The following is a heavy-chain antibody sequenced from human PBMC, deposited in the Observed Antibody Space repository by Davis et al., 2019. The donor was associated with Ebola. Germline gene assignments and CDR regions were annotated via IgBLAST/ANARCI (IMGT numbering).Heavy chain of an antibody. J-gene: IGHJ4*02. V-gene: IGHV3-48*04. Sequence: PGGSLRLSCAASGFTLSGYSMNWVRQAPGKGLEWVSYISSSSRTTYYADSVKGRFTISRDNAKNSLYLQMNGLRAEVTALYYCTAYDSTFRNYWGQGTLVTVSS. CDR2: ISSSSRTT. CDR1: GFTLSGYS. CDR3: TAYDSTFRNY. D-gene: IGHD3-22*01.